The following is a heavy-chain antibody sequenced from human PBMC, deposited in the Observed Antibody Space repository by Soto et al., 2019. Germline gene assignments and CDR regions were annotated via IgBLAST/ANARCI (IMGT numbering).Heavy chain of an antibody. J-gene: IGHJ4*02. CDR3: GRGGSWAKVDS. CDR2: IIPVFGPA. Sequence: ASVKVSCKASGGTLKNSALSWVRQAPGQGLEWMGGIIPVFGPALYAQKFQGRVTITADESTNTAFLDVSSLRSEDTAVYYCGRGGSWAKVDSWGPGTLVTVSS. CDR1: GGTLKNSA. D-gene: IGHD6-13*01. V-gene: IGHV1-69*13.